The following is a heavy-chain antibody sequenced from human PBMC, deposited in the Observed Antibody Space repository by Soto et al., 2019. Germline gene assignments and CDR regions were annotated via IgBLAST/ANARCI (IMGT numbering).Heavy chain of an antibody. J-gene: IGHJ4*02. CDR1: GFTFSSYA. V-gene: IGHV3-23*01. CDR3: AKGMVLSAPGPFDY. Sequence: PGGSLRLSCAASGFTFSSYAMSWVRRAPGKGLEWVSTIGGSGTITYYADSVMDRVTISRDNSRNIVYLQMNSLRAEDTAVYYCAKGMVLSAPGPFDYWGQGALVTVSS. CDR2: IGGSGTIT. D-gene: IGHD2-21*02.